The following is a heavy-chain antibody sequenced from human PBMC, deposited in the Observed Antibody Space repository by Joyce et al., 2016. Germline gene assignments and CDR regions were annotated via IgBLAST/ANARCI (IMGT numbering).Heavy chain of an antibody. CDR3: AKWDQGDCGGDCYSPYYGMDV. J-gene: IGHJ6*02. V-gene: IGHV3-30*18. CDR2: ISYDGSNR. Sequence: QVLLVESGGGVVQPGRSLRLSCAASGFTFCSYGMHWVRQAPGKGLEWVAVISYDGSNRYYVDSVKGRFTISRDKSKNTLYLQMNSLRAEDTAVYYCAKWDQGDCGGDCYSPYYGMDVWGQGTTVTVSS. D-gene: IGHD2-21*02. CDR1: GFTFCSYG.